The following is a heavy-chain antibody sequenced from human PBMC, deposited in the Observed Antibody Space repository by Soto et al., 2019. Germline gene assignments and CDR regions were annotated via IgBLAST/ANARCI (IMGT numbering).Heavy chain of an antibody. D-gene: IGHD3-22*01. CDR3: ARAGQYYDASGYAN. V-gene: IGHV1-18*01. J-gene: IGHJ4*02. CDR1: GYSFATSG. Sequence: QVKLVQSGTEVKKPGASIKVSCKASGYSFATSGMSWVRQAPGQGLEWMGWISVYNGNTNYEQNLQDRVTMTTDPSTNTAYLEVRNLRSDDTAVYYCARAGQYYDASGYANWGQGTLVTVSS. CDR2: ISVYNGNT.